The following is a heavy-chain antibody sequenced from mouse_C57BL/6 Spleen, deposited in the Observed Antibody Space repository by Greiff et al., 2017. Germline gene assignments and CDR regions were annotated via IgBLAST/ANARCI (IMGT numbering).Heavy chain of an antibody. CDR2: INPSNGGT. D-gene: IGHD2-1*01. V-gene: IGHV1-53*01. Sequence: VQLQESGTELVKPGASVKLSCKASGYTFTSYWMHWVKQRPGQGLEWIGNINPSNGGTNYNEKFKSKATLTVDKSSSTAYMQLSSLTSEDSAVYYCARFYYSYWYFDVWGTGTTVTVSS. J-gene: IGHJ1*03. CDR1: GYTFTSYW. CDR3: ARFYYSYWYFDV.